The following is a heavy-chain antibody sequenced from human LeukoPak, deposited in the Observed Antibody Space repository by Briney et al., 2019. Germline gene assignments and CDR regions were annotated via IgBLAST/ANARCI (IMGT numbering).Heavy chain of an antibody. J-gene: IGHJ4*02. CDR3: ARVPYCSSTSCYGGGFDY. V-gene: IGHV4-4*07. CDR2: IYTSGST. CDR1: GGSISSYY. D-gene: IGHD2-2*01. Sequence: PSETLSLTCTVSGGSISSYYWSWIRQPAGKGLEWLGRIYTSGSTNYNPSLKSRVTMSVDTSKNQFSLKLSSVTAADTAVYYCARVPYCSSTSCYGGGFDYWGQGTLVTVSS.